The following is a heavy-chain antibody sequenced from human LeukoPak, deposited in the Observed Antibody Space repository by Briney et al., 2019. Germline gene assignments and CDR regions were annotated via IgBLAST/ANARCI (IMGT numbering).Heavy chain of an antibody. Sequence: PGGSLRLSCAASGFNFNTYWMSWVRQAPGKGLEWVANIKQDGSEKFYVDSVKGRFTISRDNSKNSLYLQMNSLRAEDTALYYCAKAPGGSSGYFQHWGQGTLVTVSS. CDR2: IKQDGSEK. J-gene: IGHJ1*01. D-gene: IGHD6-19*01. CDR3: AKAPGGSSGYFQH. V-gene: IGHV3-7*03. CDR1: GFNFNTYW.